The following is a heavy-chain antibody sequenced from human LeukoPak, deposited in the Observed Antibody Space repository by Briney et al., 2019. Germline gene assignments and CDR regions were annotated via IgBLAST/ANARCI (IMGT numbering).Heavy chain of an antibody. CDR2: INHSGST. CDR1: GGSFSGYY. V-gene: IGHV4-34*01. J-gene: IGHJ5*02. CDR3: ARGSGWFARWFDP. D-gene: IGHD2-15*01. Sequence: PSETLSLTCAVYGGSFSGYYWSWIRQPPGKGLEWIGEINHSGSTNYNPSLKSRVTISVDTSKNQFSLKLSSVTAADTAVYYCARGSGWFARWFDPWGQGTLVTVSS.